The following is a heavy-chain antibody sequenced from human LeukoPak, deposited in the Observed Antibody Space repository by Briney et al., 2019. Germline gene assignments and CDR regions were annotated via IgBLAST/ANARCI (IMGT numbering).Heavy chain of an antibody. Sequence: PSETLSLTCAVNGGSLSPYYWSWIRQAPGKGLAWIGEINHGGSSRYNPSLMSRVTISVDTSKNQFSLRLRSVTAADTGVYYCVRVLYRGSSSRGWIDFWGQGTLVTVSS. D-gene: IGHD6-19*01. CDR3: VRVLYRGSSSRGWIDF. J-gene: IGHJ4*02. CDR1: GGSLSPYY. V-gene: IGHV4-34*01. CDR2: INHGGSS.